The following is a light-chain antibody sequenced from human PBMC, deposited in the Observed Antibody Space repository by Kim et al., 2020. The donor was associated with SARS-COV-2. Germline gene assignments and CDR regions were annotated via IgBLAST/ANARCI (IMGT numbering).Light chain of an antibody. CDR2: RNN. Sequence: QSVLTQPPSASGTPGQRVTISCSGSSSNIGSNYVYWYQQLPGTAPKLLMYRNNERPSGVPDRFSGSKSGTSASLAISGLRSGDEADYYCAAWDDSLSGRVFGGGTQLTVL. J-gene: IGLJ3*02. V-gene: IGLV1-47*01. CDR3: AAWDDSLSGRV. CDR1: SSNIGSNY.